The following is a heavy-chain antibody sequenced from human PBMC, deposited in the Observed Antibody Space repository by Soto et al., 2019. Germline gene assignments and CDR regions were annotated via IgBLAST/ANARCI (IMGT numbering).Heavy chain of an antibody. CDR3: ARDLWGYCGTDCYPLDV. CDR2: MYNTGST. CDR1: GGSISRYY. Sequence: QVQLQESGPGLVKPSETLSLTCTVSGGSISRYYWSWIRQPPGKGLEWIGYMYNTGSTVYNPSFKRRVTISVATSKNKFSLKLNSVTAADTAVYYCARDLWGYCGTDCYPLDVWGQGTTVTVSS. D-gene: IGHD2-21*02. J-gene: IGHJ6*02. V-gene: IGHV4-59*01.